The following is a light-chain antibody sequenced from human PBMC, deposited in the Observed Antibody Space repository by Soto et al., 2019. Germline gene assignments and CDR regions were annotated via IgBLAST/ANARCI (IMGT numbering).Light chain of an antibody. J-gene: IGKJ4*01. Sequence: EIVLTQSPGTLSLSPGERATLSCRASESVSSSYLAWYQQKPGQAPRLLIFDASTRATGFPDRFSGSGSVTDVTLTISRLEPEDFAVYYCQQYGSSPLTFGGGTKVEIK. V-gene: IGKV3-20*01. CDR3: QQYGSSPLT. CDR1: ESVSSSY. CDR2: DAS.